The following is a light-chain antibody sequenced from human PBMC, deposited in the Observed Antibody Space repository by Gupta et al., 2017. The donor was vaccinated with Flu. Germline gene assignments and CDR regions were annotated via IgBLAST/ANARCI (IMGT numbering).Light chain of an antibody. V-gene: IGKV1-5*03. CDR1: QSINNW. Sequence: DRVTITCRASQSINNWLAWYQQKPGKAPKLLIYQASILESGVPSRFSGSGSGTEFTLTISCLQADDFAAYYCQQYSSYSGYSFDQGTKVEIK. CDR2: QAS. CDR3: QQYSSYSGYS. J-gene: IGKJ2*03.